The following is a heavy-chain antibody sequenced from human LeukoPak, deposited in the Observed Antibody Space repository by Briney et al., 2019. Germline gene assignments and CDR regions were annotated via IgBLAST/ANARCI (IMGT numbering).Heavy chain of an antibody. CDR2: ISGSGGST. CDR1: GFTFSSYG. V-gene: IGHV3-23*01. CDR3: AKGAYYDSSGYYYALEYFQH. J-gene: IGHJ1*01. Sequence: GGSLRLSCAASGFTFSSYGMSWVRQAPGKGLEWVSAISGSGGSTYYADSEKGRFTISRDNSRNTLYLQMNSLRAEDTAVYYCAKGAYYDSSGYYYALEYFQHWGQGTLVTVSS. D-gene: IGHD3-22*01.